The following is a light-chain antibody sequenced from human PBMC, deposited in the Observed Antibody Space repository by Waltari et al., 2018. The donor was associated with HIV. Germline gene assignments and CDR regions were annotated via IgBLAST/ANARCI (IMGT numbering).Light chain of an antibody. V-gene: IGLV4-69*01. CDR2: LNSDGSH. CDR3: QTWGTGIRV. J-gene: IGLJ3*02. CDR1: TGPRSYA. Sequence: QLVLTQSPSASASLGASVKLTCPLSTGPRSYAIAWHQQQPEKGPRYLMKLNSDGSHSKGDGIPDRFSGSSSGAERYLTISSLQSEDEADYYCQTWGTGIRVFGGGTKLTVL.